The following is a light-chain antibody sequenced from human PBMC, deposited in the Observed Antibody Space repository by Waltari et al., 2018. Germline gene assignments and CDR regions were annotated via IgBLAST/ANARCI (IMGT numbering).Light chain of an antibody. J-gene: IGLJ3*02. CDR1: SGHRNYA. CDR2: VNSDGSH. V-gene: IGLV4-69*01. CDR3: QTWGTGIHWV. Sequence: QLMLTQLPSASASLGASVELSCTLSSGHRNYAIAWHQQQPEKGPRFLMKVNSDGSHDKGDGIPDRFSGSSSGAERYLSISSLQSEDEADYYCQTWGTGIHWVFGGGTKLTVL.